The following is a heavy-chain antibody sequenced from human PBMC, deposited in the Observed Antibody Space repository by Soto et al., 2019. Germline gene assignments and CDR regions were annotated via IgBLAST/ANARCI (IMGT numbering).Heavy chain of an antibody. Sequence: EVQLVESGGGLVQPGGSLRLSCAASGFTFSSYSMNWVRQAPGKGLEWVSYISSSSSTIYYADSVKGRFTISRDNAKNSLYLQMNSVRDEDTAVYYGARNGEEWFGELDFDYWGQGTLVTVSS. D-gene: IGHD3-10*01. V-gene: IGHV3-48*02. J-gene: IGHJ4*02. CDR2: ISSSSSTI. CDR3: ARNGEEWFGELDFDY. CDR1: GFTFSSYS.